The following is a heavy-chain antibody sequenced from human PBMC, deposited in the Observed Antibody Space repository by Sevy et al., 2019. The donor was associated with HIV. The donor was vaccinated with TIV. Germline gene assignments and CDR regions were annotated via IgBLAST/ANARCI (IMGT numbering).Heavy chain of an antibody. CDR1: GFTFSSYD. Sequence: GGSLRLSCAASGFTFSSYDMSWVRQAPGKGLEWVSAISGSGGSTYYADSVKGRFTISRDNSKNTLYLQMNSLRAEDTAVYYCAKELGYCSSTSCYLRGYYYYYGMDVWGQGTTVTVSS. J-gene: IGHJ6*02. CDR3: AKELGYCSSTSCYLRGYYYYYGMDV. D-gene: IGHD2-2*01. CDR2: ISGSGGST. V-gene: IGHV3-23*01.